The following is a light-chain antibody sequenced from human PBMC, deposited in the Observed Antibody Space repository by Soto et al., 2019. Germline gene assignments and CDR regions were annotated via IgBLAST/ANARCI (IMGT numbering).Light chain of an antibody. CDR3: SSYTDTTTLVV. V-gene: IGLV2-14*03. Sequence: QSVLTQSASVSGSPGQSITISCTGTSSDVGGHNYVSWYQQHPGKAPKPIIYEVSNRPSGVSDRFSGSKSGNTASLTISGLQAEDEADYYCSSYTDTTTLVVFGGGTQLTVL. J-gene: IGLJ2*01. CDR2: EVS. CDR1: SSDVGGHNY.